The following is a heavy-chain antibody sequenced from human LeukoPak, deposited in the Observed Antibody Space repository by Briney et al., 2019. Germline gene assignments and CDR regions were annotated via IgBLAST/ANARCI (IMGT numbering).Heavy chain of an antibody. CDR2: ISAYNGNT. J-gene: IGHJ4*02. CDR1: GYTFSSYG. D-gene: IGHD6-13*01. CDR3: ARVRIEQQPYDY. Sequence: VASVKVSCKASGYTFSSYGISWVRQAPGQGLEWMGWISAYNGNTNYAQKLQGRDTMTTDTSTSTAYMELRSLRSDDTAVYYCARVRIEQQPYDYWGQGTLVTVSS. V-gene: IGHV1-18*01.